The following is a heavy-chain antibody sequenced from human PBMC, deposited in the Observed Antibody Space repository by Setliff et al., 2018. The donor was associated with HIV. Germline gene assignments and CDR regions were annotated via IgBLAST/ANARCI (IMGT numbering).Heavy chain of an antibody. Sequence: SESLSPTCTVSNGSISSGNHYWSWIRQHPGKGLEWIGYIFYRGSTYYNPSLKGRVSLSIDTSKNYFSLKLTSVTAADTAMYFCARAGHYDFLGGFSAQPLDPWGRGILVTVSS. CDR2: IFYRGST. V-gene: IGHV4-31*03. CDR3: ARAGHYDFLGGFSAQPLDP. J-gene: IGHJ5*02. CDR1: NGSISSGNHY. D-gene: IGHD3-3*01.